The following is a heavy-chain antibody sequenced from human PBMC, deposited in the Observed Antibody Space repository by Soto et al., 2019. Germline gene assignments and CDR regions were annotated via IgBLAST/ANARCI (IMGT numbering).Heavy chain of an antibody. CDR3: ARWGTTGGLDV. D-gene: IGHD3-16*01. J-gene: IGHJ1*01. Sequence: QVQLVESGGGVVQPGTSLRVSCVGSGFTFRSYVIHWVRQAPGKGLEWVALTSYDGSDKYYGDSVRGRFTISRDNSRNTVDLQMGSLRLEETGFYYCARWGTTGGLDVWGQGTLVSVSS. CDR2: TSYDGSDK. CDR1: GFTFRSYV. V-gene: IGHV3-30*19.